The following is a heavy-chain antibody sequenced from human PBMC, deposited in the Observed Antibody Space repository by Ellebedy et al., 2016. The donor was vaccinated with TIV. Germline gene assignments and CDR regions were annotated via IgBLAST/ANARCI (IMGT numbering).Heavy chain of an antibody. CDR3: ARDSCSSTSCYIGY. D-gene: IGHD2-2*02. CDR2: ISAYNGNT. J-gene: IGHJ4*02. CDR1: GYTFTSYG. V-gene: IGHV1-18*04. Sequence: AASVKVSCKASGYTFTSYGISWVRQAPGQGLEWMGWISAYNGNTNYAQKLQGRVTMTTDTSTSTAYMELRSLRSDDTAVYYCARDSCSSTSCYIGYWGQGTLVTVSS.